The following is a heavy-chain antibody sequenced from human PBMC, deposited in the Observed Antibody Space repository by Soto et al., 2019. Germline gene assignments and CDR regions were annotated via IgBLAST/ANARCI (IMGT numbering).Heavy chain of an antibody. J-gene: IGHJ5*02. CDR2: IYYACNT. D-gene: IGHD3-9*01. CDR3: ARAHMTDYINGVVASNCFDP. Sequence: QVQLQESGPGLVKPSETLSLACTVSGDSVISNIHYWRWIRQPQGKGLVWNGYIYYACNTSYNVSLNSRFSFSVDTSKNQFSLKLTSITAADAAVYYCARAHMTDYINGVVASNCFDPWGRGTLVTVSP. V-gene: IGHV4-61*01. CDR1: GDSVISNIHY.